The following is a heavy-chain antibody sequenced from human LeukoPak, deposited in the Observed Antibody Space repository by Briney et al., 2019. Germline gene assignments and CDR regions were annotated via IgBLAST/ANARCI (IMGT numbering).Heavy chain of an antibody. D-gene: IGHD6-6*01. CDR2: INPNSGGT. J-gene: IGHJ4*02. Sequence: ASVKVSCKTSGYTFSNYYMHWVRQAPGQGLEWMGWINPNSGGTNYAQKFQGRVTMTRDTSISTAYMELSRLRSDDTAVYYCARLSSIAARPFDYWGQGTLVTVSS. V-gene: IGHV1-2*02. CDR3: ARLSSIAARPFDY. CDR1: GYTFSNYY.